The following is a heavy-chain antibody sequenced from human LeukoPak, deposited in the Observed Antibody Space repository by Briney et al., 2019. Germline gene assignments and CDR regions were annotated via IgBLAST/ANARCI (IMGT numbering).Heavy chain of an antibody. CDR3: ARGGFYCGDDCYVLS. J-gene: IGHJ5*02. CDR2: INRSGST. CDR1: VGSLSYYY. V-gene: IGHV4-34*01. D-gene: IGHD2-21*02. Sequence: PSETLSLTCAVYVGSLSYYYWSWIRQSPEKGLEWIGEINRSGSTNYNPSLKSRVSISVDTSKNQFSLKLSSVTAADTAIYYCARGGFYCGDDCYVLSCGQGALVTVSS.